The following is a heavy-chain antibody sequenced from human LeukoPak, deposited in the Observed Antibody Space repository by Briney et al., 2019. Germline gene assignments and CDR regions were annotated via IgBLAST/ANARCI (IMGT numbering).Heavy chain of an antibody. CDR3: AAYRSGTHYSSYYFDD. D-gene: IGHD3-10*01. Sequence: SETLSLTCGISGDSIRRNYWSWIRQPPGKGLEWIGYIHYSGNTNYNPSLKSRVSISVDTSKNQFSLKLTSVTAANTAVYYWAAYRSGTHYSSYYFDDLGEGTLVTVSS. J-gene: IGHJ4*02. V-gene: IGHV4-59*08. CDR2: IHYSGNT. CDR1: GDSIRRNY.